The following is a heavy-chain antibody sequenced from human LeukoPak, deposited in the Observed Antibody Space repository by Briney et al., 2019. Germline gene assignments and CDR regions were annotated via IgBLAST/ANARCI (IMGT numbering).Heavy chain of an antibody. D-gene: IGHD6-13*01. CDR1: GGSISSSSYY. CDR2: IYYSGST. V-gene: IGHV4-39*01. Sequence: SETLSLTCTVSGGSISSSSYYWGWIRQPPGKGLEWIGGIYYSGSTYYNPSLKSRVTISVDTSKNQFSLKLSSVTAADTAVYYCARLRYGGGSSWEKYYYYGMDVWGQGTTVTVSS. CDR3: ARLRYGGGSSWEKYYYYGMDV. J-gene: IGHJ6*02.